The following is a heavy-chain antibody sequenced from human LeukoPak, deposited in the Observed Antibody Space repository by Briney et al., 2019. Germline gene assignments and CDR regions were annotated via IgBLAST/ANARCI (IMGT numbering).Heavy chain of an antibody. CDR2: ISSSSSYI. Sequence: GGSLRLSCAASGFTFSSYSMSWVRQAAGKGLEWVSSISSSSSYIYYADSVKGRFTISRDNAKNSLYLQMNSLRAEDTAVYYCAALPAMVPWGQGTLVTVSS. D-gene: IGHD5-18*01. V-gene: IGHV3-21*01. CDR3: AALPAMVP. J-gene: IGHJ5*02. CDR1: GFTFSSYS.